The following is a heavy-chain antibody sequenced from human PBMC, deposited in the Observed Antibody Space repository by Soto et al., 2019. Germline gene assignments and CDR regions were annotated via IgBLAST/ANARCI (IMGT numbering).Heavy chain of an antibody. CDR3: ARDLTGYSSRGLGY. V-gene: IGHV3-7*01. CDR1: GFTFSSYW. J-gene: IGHJ4*02. Sequence: LRLSCAASGFTFSSYWMSWVRQAPGKGLEWVANIRQDGSEKYYVDSVKGRFTISRDNAKNSLYLQMNSLRAEDTAVYYCARDLTGYSSRGLGYWGQGTLVTVSS. D-gene: IGHD6-13*01. CDR2: IRQDGSEK.